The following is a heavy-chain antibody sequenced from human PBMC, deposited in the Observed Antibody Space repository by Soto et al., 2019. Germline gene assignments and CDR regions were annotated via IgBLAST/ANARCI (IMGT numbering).Heavy chain of an antibody. V-gene: IGHV6-1*01. J-gene: IGHJ3*01. Sequence: PSQTLSLTCAISGDSVSSNSAAWNWIRQSPSRGLEWLGRTYYRSRWYNDYAVSVRSRITVNADTSKNQFSLHLNSVTPEDTAVYYCARDSDGTDAFDLWGQGTMVTVSS. D-gene: IGHD1-1*01. CDR2: TYYRSRWYN. CDR1: GDSVSSNSAA. CDR3: ARDSDGTDAFDL.